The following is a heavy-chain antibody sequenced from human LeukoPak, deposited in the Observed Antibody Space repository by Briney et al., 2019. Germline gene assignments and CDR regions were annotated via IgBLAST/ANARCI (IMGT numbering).Heavy chain of an antibody. J-gene: IGHJ5*02. D-gene: IGHD3-3*01. Sequence: SETLSPTCTVSGYSISSGYYWGWIRQPPGKGLEWIGSIYHSGSTYYNPSLKSRVTISVDTSKNQFSLKLSSVTAADTAVYYCARKYYDFWSGFNWFDPWGQGTLVTVPS. CDR3: ARKYYDFWSGFNWFDP. CDR2: IYHSGST. V-gene: IGHV4-38-2*02. CDR1: GYSISSGYY.